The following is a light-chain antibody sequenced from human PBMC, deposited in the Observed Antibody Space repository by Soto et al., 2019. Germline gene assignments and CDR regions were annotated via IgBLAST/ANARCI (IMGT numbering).Light chain of an antibody. Sequence: DIQMTQSPSTLSASVGDRVSITCRASQSISRQLAWYQQKPGKAPNLLIYQASNLETRVPSRFTGSVPGTEFMLSINSMQPDALASYFCLQYQSYWTFGQGTKVEVK. J-gene: IGKJ1*01. CDR3: LQYQSYWT. CDR1: QSISRQ. V-gene: IGKV1-5*03. CDR2: QAS.